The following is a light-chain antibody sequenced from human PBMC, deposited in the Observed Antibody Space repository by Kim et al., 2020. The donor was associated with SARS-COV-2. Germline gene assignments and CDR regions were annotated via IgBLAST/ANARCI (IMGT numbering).Light chain of an antibody. CDR3: QQSSTTPLLT. CDR1: QSIRSY. Sequence: DIQMTQSPSSLSASVGDRVTITCRASQSIRSYLNWYQQQPGKAPKLLIYAASTLQSGVPSRFSGSGSGTDFTLTISSLQPEEFATYYCQQSSTTPLLTFGGGTKVDIK. CDR2: AAS. J-gene: IGKJ4*01. V-gene: IGKV1-39*01.